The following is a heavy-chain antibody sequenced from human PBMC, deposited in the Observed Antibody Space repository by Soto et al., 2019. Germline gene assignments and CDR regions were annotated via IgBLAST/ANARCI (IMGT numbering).Heavy chain of an antibody. J-gene: IGHJ4*02. CDR3: AKDTWGATLSYFDY. V-gene: IGHV3-23*01. Sequence: EVQLLESGGGLVQPGGSLRLSCAASGFTFSSYAMSWVRQAPGKGLEWVSTISTSGGSTYYADSVKGRFTISRDNSKKTLHLQTNILRAEDTAVYYCAKDTWGATLSYFDYWGQGTLVTVSS. D-gene: IGHD1-26*01. CDR2: ISTSGGST. CDR1: GFTFSSYA.